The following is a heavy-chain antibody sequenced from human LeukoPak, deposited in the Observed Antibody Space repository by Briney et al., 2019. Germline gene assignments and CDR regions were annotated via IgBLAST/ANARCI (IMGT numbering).Heavy chain of an antibody. CDR3: ARRRSGSSDYDF. V-gene: IGHV4-30-4*01. J-gene: IGHJ4*02. Sequence: SETLSLTCTVSGGSISSGDYYWSWIRQPPGKGLEWIGYIYYSGSTYYNPSLRSRVTISIDTSKNQFSLSLSSATAADTAVYYCARRRSGSSDYDFWGQGTLVSVSS. CDR1: GGSISSGDYY. CDR2: IYYSGST. D-gene: IGHD6-6*01.